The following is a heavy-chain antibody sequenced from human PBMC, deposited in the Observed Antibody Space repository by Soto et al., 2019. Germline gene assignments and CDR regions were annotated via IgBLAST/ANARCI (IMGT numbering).Heavy chain of an antibody. Sequence: SETLSLTCTVSGGSISSYYWSWIRQPPGEGLEWIGYIYYSGSTNYNPSLKSRVIISVDTAKNQFSLSLSSVKGRFTISRDDAEHSLSLLMNSLTADDTAVYYCVRDSQWAFDSWGQGTLVTVSS. CDR1: GGSISSYY. D-gene: IGHD3-10*02. CDR3: AEHSLSLLMNSLTADDTAVYYCVRDSQWAFDS. J-gene: IGHJ4*02. V-gene: IGHV4-59*01. CDR2: IYYSGST.